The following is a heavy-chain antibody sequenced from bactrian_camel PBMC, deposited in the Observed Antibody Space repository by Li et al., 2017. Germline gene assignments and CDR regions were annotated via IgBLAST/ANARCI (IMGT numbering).Heavy chain of an antibody. CDR3: AAAVAPYSRACRPDMDYRD. J-gene: IGHJ4*01. CDR2: INIPYSVT. V-gene: IGHV3S40*01. Sequence: VQLVESGGGSVQPGGSLRLSCDASGYTYSSNCMGWFRQAPGKEREVVAAINIPYSVTYYSDSAKGRFTISQDNAKNTVYLQMNSLKPEDTATYYCAAAVAPYSRACRPDMDYRDWGQGTQVTVS. D-gene: IGHD6*01. CDR1: GYTYSSNC.